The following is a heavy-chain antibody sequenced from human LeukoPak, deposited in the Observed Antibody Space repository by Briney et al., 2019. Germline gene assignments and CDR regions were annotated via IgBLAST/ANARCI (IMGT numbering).Heavy chain of an antibody. V-gene: IGHV4-39*07. J-gene: IGHJ5*02. CDR1: GGSISSSSYY. D-gene: IGHD3-10*01. Sequence: SETLSLTCTVSGGSISSSSYYWGWIRQPPGKGLEWIGSIYYSGSTYYNPSLKSRVTISVDTSKNQFSLKLSSVTAADTAVYYCARVGFEANHYGSGGWFDPWGQGTLVTVSS. CDR3: ARVGFEANHYGSGGWFDP. CDR2: IYYSGST.